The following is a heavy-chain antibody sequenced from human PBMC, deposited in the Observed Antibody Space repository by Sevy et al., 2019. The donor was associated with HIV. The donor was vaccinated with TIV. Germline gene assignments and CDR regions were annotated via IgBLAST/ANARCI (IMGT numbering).Heavy chain of an antibody. V-gene: IGHV1-2*06. D-gene: IGHD3-3*02. CDR1: GYTFTDYR. Sequence: ASVKVSCKASGYTFTDYRIHWVRQAPGQGPEWMGRINPNSGDTNYAQKFQGRVILTRDTSISTVYMELSRLKSDDTALYSCATGGEGILAWSAWGQGTLVTVSS. CDR2: INPNSGDT. CDR3: ATGGEGILAWSA. J-gene: IGHJ5*02.